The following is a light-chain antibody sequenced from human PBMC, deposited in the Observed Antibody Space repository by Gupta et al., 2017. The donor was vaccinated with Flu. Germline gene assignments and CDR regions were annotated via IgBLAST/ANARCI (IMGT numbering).Light chain of an antibody. CDR3: MQGSRWPWA. Sequence: DAVMTQSPLSLPVTLGQPASISCRSSQSLLYSDGNIYLHWFQQRPGQAPRRLIYQVSHRESGVPDRFSGSGSGTDFTLKISRVEAEDVGVYYCMQGSRWPWAFGQGTKVEIK. J-gene: IGKJ1*01. V-gene: IGKV2-30*01. CDR2: QVS. CDR1: QSLLYSDGNIY.